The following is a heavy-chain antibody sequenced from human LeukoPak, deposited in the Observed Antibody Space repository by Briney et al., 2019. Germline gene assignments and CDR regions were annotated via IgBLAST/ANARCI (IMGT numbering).Heavy chain of an antibody. CDR2: IYTNGNT. CDR1: GFTVSNNY. D-gene: IGHD2-21*02. CDR3: AITVVVVTAIEADDAFDI. Sequence: GGSLRLSCAASGFTVSNNYMSWVRQSPRKGLEWVSIIYTNGNTYYADSVKGRFSISRDNSKNTLYLQMNSLRAEDTAVYYCAITVVVVTAIEADDAFDIWGQGTMVTVSS. V-gene: IGHV3-53*01. J-gene: IGHJ3*02.